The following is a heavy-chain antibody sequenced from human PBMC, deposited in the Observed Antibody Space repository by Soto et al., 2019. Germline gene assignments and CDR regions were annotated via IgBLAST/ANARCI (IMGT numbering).Heavy chain of an antibody. Sequence: GASVKVSCKASGYTFASYAISWMRQAPGQGLEWMGWISAYNGNTNYAQKLQGRVTMTTDTSTSTAYMELRSLRSDDTAVYYCASQLNSGSYYGMEDAFDIWG. J-gene: IGHJ3*02. D-gene: IGHD1-26*01. V-gene: IGHV1-18*01. CDR3: ASQLNSGSYYGMEDAFDI. CDR1: GYTFASYA. CDR2: ISAYNGNT.